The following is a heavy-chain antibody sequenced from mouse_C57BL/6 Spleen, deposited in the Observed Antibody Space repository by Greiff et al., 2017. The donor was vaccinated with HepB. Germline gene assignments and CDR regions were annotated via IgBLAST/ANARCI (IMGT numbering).Heavy chain of an antibody. CDR1: GYTFTSYW. CDR2: IDPSDSYT. Sequence: QVQLKQPGAELVKPGASVKLSCKASGYTFTSYWMQWVKQRPGQGLEWIGEIDPSDSYTNYNQKFKGKATLTVDTSSSTAYMQLSSLTSEDSAVYYCASVGFAYWGQGTLVTVSA. J-gene: IGHJ3*01. V-gene: IGHV1-50*01. CDR3: ASVGFAY.